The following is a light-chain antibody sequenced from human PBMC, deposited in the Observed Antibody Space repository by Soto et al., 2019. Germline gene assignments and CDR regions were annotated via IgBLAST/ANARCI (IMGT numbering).Light chain of an antibody. CDR2: DAS. V-gene: IGKV3-20*01. J-gene: IGKJ1*01. CDR3: QQYGGSPRT. CDR1: QSISSDY. Sequence: EIVLTQSPGTLSLSPGERATLSCRASQSISSDYLAWYQQTPGQAPRPLLYDASSRAAGIPARFSGSGSGTDFTLTISRLEPEDFGVYYCQQYGGSPRTVGQGTKVEIK.